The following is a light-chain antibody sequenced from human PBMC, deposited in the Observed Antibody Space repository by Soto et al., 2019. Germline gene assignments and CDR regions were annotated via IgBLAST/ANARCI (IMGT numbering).Light chain of an antibody. J-gene: IGLJ1*01. CDR3: SSYTSSSTLLYV. CDR2: DVS. V-gene: IGLV2-14*01. CDR1: SRDVGGYNY. Sequence: SALTQPASVSGSPGQSITISCTGTSRDVGGYNYVSWYQQHPGKAPKLMIYDVSNRPSGVSNRFSGSKSGNTASLTISVLQAEDESDYYCSSYTSSSTLLYVFGTGTKRTVL.